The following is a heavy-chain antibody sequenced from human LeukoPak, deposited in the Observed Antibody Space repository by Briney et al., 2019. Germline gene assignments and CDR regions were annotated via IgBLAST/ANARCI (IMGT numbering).Heavy chain of an antibody. D-gene: IGHD3-9*01. J-gene: IGHJ4*02. CDR3: ARHGAYYDILTGPDY. V-gene: IGHV5-51*01. CDR2: IYPGDSDT. CDR1: GYSFTSYW. Sequence: GESLKFSCKGSGYSFTSYWIGWVRQMPGKGLEWMGIIYPGDSDTRYSPSFQGQVSISADKSISTAYLQWSSLKASDTAMYYCARHGAYYDILTGPDYWGQGTLVTVSS.